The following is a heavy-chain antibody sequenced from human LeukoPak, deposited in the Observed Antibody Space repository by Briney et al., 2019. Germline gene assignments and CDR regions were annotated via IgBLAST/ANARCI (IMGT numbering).Heavy chain of an antibody. V-gene: IGHV3-30*02. CDR1: GFTFSSYG. J-gene: IGHJ6*03. D-gene: IGHD2-2*01. CDR2: IRYDGSNK. CDR3: AKRARGIVVVPAGRGAYYMDV. Sequence: GGSLRLSCAASGFTFSSYGMHWVRQAPGKGLEWVAFIRYDGSNKYYADSVKGRFTISRDNSKNTLYLQMNSLRAEDMAVYYCAKRARGIVVVPAGRGAYYMDVWGKGTTVTVSS.